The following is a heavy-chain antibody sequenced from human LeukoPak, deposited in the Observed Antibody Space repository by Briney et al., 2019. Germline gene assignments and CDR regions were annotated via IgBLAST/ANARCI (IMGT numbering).Heavy chain of an antibody. J-gene: IGHJ4*02. D-gene: IGHD2-2*01. CDR3: AKVVTGYCSTTSCPFDS. V-gene: IGHV3-30*02. CDR1: GFTFSSYG. CDR2: IRYDGSNK. Sequence: GGSLRLSCAASGFTFSSYGMDWVRQAPGKGPEWVAYIRYDGSNKNYADSVKGRFTISRDNSKNTLYLQMSSLRAEDTAVYYCAKVVTGYCSTTSCPFDSWGQGTLVTVSS.